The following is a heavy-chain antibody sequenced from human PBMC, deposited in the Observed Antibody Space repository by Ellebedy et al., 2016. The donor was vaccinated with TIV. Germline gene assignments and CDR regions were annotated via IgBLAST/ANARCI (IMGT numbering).Heavy chain of an antibody. D-gene: IGHD3-22*01. CDR3: AAYDSSGYYYFDY. CDR1: GFTFSSYS. Sequence: GGSLRLSXAASGFTFSSYSMNWVRQAPGKGLECVSSISSSSSYIYYADSVKGRFTISRDNAKNSLYLQMNSLRAEDTAVYYCAAYDSSGYYYFDYWGQGTLVTVSS. V-gene: IGHV3-21*01. CDR2: ISSSSSYI. J-gene: IGHJ4*02.